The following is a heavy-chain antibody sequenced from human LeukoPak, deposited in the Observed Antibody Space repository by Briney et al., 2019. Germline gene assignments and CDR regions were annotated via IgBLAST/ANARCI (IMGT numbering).Heavy chain of an antibody. CDR1: GFTFDDYA. D-gene: IGHD5-18*01. V-gene: IGHV3-9*01. CDR3: ARDLYSYGRFDY. J-gene: IGHJ4*02. CDR2: ISWNSGSI. Sequence: GGSLRLSCAASGFTFDDYAMHWVRQAPGKGLEWVSGISWNSGSIGYADSVKGRFTTSRDNAKNSLYLQVNSLRDEDTAVYYCARDLYSYGRFDYWGQGTLVTISS.